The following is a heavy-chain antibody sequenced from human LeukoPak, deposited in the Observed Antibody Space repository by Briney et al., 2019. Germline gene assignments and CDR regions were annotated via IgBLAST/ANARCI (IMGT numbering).Heavy chain of an antibody. CDR1: GYTFTSYY. Sequence: GASVKVSCKASGYTFTSYYMHWVRQAPGKGLEWMGGFDPEDGETIYAQKFQGRVTMTEDTSTDTAYMELSSLRSEDTAVYYCATVKVPADILRDYSNFYAFDIWGQGTMVTVSS. CDR3: ATVKVPADILRDYSNFYAFDI. V-gene: IGHV1-24*01. D-gene: IGHD4-11*01. CDR2: FDPEDGET. J-gene: IGHJ3*02.